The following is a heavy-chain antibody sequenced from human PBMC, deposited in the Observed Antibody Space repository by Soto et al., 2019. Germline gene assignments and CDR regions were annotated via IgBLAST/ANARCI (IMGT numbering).Heavy chain of an antibody. CDR1: GYSFTGNS. J-gene: IGHJ1*01. CDR2: INPNNGGT. D-gene: IGHD2-15*01. CDR3: VIQRSGGVY. Sequence: QVHLVQSGAEVKKPGASVRVSCKASGYSFTGNSMHWVRQAPGQGLEWMGWINPNNGGTNYAQKFQGWVTMTRDTSVSTAYMVLNRLKSDATAVYDCVIQRSGGVYLGQGTLVTVSS. V-gene: IGHV1-2*04.